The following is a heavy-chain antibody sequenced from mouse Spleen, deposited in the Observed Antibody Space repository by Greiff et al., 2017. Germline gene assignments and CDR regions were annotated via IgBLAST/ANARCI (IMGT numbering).Heavy chain of an antibody. V-gene: IGHV1-69*01. CDR3: ARRGTTVVASMDY. Sequence: VQLQQPGAELVMPGASVKLSCKASGYTFTSYWMHWVKQRPGQGLEWIGEIDPSDSYTNYNQKFKGKATLTVDKSSSTAYMQLSSLTSEDSAVYYCARRGTTVVASMDYWGQGTSVTVSS. CDR2: IDPSDSYT. D-gene: IGHD1-1*01. J-gene: IGHJ4*01. CDR1: GYTFTSYW.